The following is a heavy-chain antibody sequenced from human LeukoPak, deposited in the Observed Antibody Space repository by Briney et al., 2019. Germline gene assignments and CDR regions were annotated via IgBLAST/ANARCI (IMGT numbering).Heavy chain of an antibody. J-gene: IGHJ4*02. D-gene: IGHD3-10*01. CDR3: ARATVIGDYYGSGSYYSIDY. Sequence: PSETLSLTRTVSGGSISSSSYYWGWIRQPPGKGLEWIGSIYYSGSTYYNPSLKSRVTISVDTSKNQFSLKLSSVTAADTAVYYCARATVIGDYYGSGSYYSIDYWGQGTLVTVSS. V-gene: IGHV4-39*01. CDR1: GGSISSSSYY. CDR2: IYYSGST.